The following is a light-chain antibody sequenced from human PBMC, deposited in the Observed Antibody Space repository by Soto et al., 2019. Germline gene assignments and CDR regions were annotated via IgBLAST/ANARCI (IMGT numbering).Light chain of an antibody. J-gene: IGLJ3*02. CDR1: SSDVGGYNY. CDR2: DVS. Sequence: LTQPRSVSGSPGQSVTTSCTGTSSDVGGYNYVSWYQQHPGKAPKLMIYDVSQRPSGVPNRFSGSKSDNTASLTISGLQAEDEADYYCCSYAGTYTWVFGGGTQLTVL. V-gene: IGLV2-11*01. CDR3: CSYAGTYTWV.